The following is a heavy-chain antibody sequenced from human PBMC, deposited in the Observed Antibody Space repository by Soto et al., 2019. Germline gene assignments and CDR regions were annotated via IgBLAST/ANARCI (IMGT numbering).Heavy chain of an antibody. CDR3: ARDLSYDFWSGSNWFDP. D-gene: IGHD3-3*01. Sequence: PWGSLRLSCAASGFTFSSYSMNWVRQAPGKGLEWVSYISSSSSTIYYADSVKGRFTISRGNAKNSLYLQMNSLRDEDTAVYYCARDLSYDFWSGSNWFDPWGQGTLVTVSS. CDR2: ISSSSSTI. V-gene: IGHV3-48*02. J-gene: IGHJ5*02. CDR1: GFTFSSYS.